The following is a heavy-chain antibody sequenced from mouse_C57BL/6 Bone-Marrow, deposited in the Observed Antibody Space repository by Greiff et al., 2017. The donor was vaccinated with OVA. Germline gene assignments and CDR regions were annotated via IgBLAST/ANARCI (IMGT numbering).Heavy chain of an antibody. CDR3: ARHGYYGSFFDY. CDR2: ISSGGSYT. CDR1: GFTFSSYG. Sequence: EVQGVESGGDLVKPGGSLKLSCAASGFTFSSYGMSWVRPTPDKRLEWVATISSGGSYTYYPDSVKGRFTISRDNAKNTLYLQMSSLKSEDTAMYYCARHGYYGSFFDYWGQGTTLTVSS. D-gene: IGHD1-1*01. V-gene: IGHV5-6*01. J-gene: IGHJ2*01.